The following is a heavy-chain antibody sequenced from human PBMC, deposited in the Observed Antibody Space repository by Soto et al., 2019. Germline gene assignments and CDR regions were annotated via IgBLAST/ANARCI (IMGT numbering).Heavy chain of an antibody. CDR1: GFTFSNAW. CDR3: TTEAYYYDSSGYYLPVDY. CDR2: IKSKTDGGTT. J-gene: IGHJ4*02. D-gene: IGHD3-22*01. V-gene: IGHV3-15*01. Sequence: NPGGSLRLSCAASGFTFSNAWMSWVRQAPGKGLEWVGRIKSKTDGGTTDYAAPVKGRFTISRDDSKNTLYLQMNSLKTEDTAVYYCTTEAYYYDSSGYYLPVDYWGQGTLVTVSS.